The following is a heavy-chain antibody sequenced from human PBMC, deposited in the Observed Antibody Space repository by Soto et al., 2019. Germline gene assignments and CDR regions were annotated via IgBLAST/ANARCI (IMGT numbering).Heavy chain of an antibody. V-gene: IGHV5-51*01. CDR2: IYPGDSDT. CDR3: ARLNYDILTGYSYPDY. J-gene: IGHJ4*02. CDR1: GYSFTSYW. Sequence: PGESLKISCKGSGYSFTSYWIGWVRQMPGKGLEWMGIIYPGDSDTRYSPSFQGQVTISADKSISTAYLQWSSLKASDTAVYYCARLNYDILTGYSYPDYWGQGTLVTVSS. D-gene: IGHD3-9*01.